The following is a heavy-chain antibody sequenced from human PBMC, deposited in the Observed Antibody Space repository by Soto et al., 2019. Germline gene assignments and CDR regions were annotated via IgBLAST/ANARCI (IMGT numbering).Heavy chain of an antibody. V-gene: IGHV4-34*01. CDR1: GGSFSGYY. J-gene: IGHJ5*02. Sequence: QVQLQQWGAGLLKPSETLSLTCAVYGGSFSGYYWSWIRQPPGKGLEWIGEINHSGSTTYNPSLKRRVTISVDTSKHQVSLKLSSVTAADTAVYYCARGVSGWFDPWGLGTLVTVSS. D-gene: IGHD1-26*01. CDR2: INHSGST. CDR3: ARGVSGWFDP.